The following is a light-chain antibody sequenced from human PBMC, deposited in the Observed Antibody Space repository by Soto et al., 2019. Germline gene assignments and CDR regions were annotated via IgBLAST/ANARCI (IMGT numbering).Light chain of an antibody. CDR1: QSIAGY. CDR2: DAS. Sequence: DIVLTQSPATLSLAPGERATLSCRASQSIAGYLAWYQQQPGQAPTLLIYDASNRATGIPARFSGSGSATDFTLTISILEPEDFAVYYCQQRSNWPPVITFGQGTKVEI. V-gene: IGKV3-11*01. CDR3: QQRSNWPPVIT. J-gene: IGKJ1*01.